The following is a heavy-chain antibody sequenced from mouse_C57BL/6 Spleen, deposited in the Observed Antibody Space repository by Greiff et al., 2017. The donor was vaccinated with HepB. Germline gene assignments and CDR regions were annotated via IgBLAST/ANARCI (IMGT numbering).Heavy chain of an antibody. CDR3: ARENYYDYDGGSLYAMDY. CDR1: GYAFSSSW. D-gene: IGHD2-4*01. J-gene: IGHJ4*01. Sequence: QVQLQQSGPELVKPGASVKISCKASGYAFSSSWMNWVKQRPGKGLEWIGRIYPGDGDTNYNGKFKGKATLTADKSSSTAYMQLSSLTSEDSAVYFCARENYYDYDGGSLYAMDYWGQGTSVTVSS. V-gene: IGHV1-82*01. CDR2: IYPGDGDT.